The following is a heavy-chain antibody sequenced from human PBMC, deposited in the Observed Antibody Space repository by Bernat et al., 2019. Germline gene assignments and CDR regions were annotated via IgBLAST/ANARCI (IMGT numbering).Heavy chain of an antibody. CDR2: INSDTGVT. CDR1: GYIFTDYF. J-gene: IGHJ4*01. CDR3: ARDLASTACWEFDY. V-gene: IGHV1-2*06. Sequence: QVQLAQPGAEVKKPGASVKVSCKASGYIFTDYFIQWVRQAPGQGLEWMGRINSDTGVTTYTQKFKGRVTMTRDTSISTAYMELSSLTSDETAVYYCARDLASTACWEFDYWGRGTQVTVSS. D-gene: IGHD2-21*02.